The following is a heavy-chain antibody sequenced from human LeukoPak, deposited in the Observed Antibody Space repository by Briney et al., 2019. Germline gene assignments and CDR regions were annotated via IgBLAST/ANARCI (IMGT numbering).Heavy chain of an antibody. J-gene: IGHJ4*02. Sequence: GSLRLSCAASGFTFSSYAMHWVRQAPGKGLEWVAVISYDGSNKYYADSVKGRFTISRDNSKNTLYLQMNSLRAEDTAVYYCAKQYCGGDCYHFDYWGQGTLVTVSS. CDR2: ISYDGSNK. CDR1: GFTFSSYA. D-gene: IGHD2-21*02. CDR3: AKQYCGGDCYHFDY. V-gene: IGHV3-30*04.